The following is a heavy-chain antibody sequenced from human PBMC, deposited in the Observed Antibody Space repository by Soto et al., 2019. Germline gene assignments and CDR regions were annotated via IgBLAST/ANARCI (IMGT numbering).Heavy chain of an antibody. V-gene: IGHV4-59*08. D-gene: IGHD1-26*01. CDR2: IYYSGST. CDR3: PRRPIGMLWYFDP. CDR1: GGSISSYY. J-gene: IGHJ2*01. Sequence: QVQLQESGPGLVKPSETLSLTCTVSGGSISSYYWSWIRQPPGKGLEWIGYIYYSGSTNYNPSLKSRVTISADPSKNPSSLKLSTVTAADTAVYYCPRRPIGMLWYFDPWGRGTLVTVSS.